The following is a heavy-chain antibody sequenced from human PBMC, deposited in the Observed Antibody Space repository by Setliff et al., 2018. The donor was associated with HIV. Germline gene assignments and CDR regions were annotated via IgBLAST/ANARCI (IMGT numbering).Heavy chain of an antibody. V-gene: IGHV3-74*01. Sequence: LRLSCAASGLTFSNYWMHWVRQAPGKGLVWVSHINTDGSSTNYADFVKGRFTISRDNAKHTLYLQMNSLRAEDTAVYYCARDGDGYNNGGAFDIWGQGTVVTVSS. CDR2: INTDGSST. CDR3: ARDGDGYNNGGAFDI. J-gene: IGHJ3*02. D-gene: IGHD5-12*01. CDR1: GLTFSNYW.